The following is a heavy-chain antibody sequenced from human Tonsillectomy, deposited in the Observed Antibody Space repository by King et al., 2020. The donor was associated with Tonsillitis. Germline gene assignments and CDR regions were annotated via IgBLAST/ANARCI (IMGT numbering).Heavy chain of an antibody. CDR2: VNHDGTT. CDR1: GGAFTISY. V-gene: IGHV4-34*01. CDR3: ARGDVVRGTIETRKTDV. D-gene: IGHD3-10*02. J-gene: IGHJ6*02. Sequence: VQLQQWGAGLLNPSETLSLTCAVSGGAFTISYWSWIRQPPGKGLEWIGEVNHDGTTNYNPFLKTRVIISVGTAKREISLNLKSVTAADMGVYYCARGDVVRGTIETRKTDVWGQGTTVIVSS.